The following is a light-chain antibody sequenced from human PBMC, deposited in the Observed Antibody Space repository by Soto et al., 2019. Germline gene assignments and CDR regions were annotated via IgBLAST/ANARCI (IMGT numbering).Light chain of an antibody. V-gene: IGLV2-11*01. J-gene: IGLJ1*01. CDR3: CSYAGGYTYL. CDR1: VNYVFAYNY. CDR2: DVA. Sequence: QSVLSHPRSVSRAPGRSFTISFTGTVNYVFAYNYVSCYQQHPGRPPKLMIYDVARWPSGVPYRFSGSKSGNTASLTISGLQAEDEADYFCCSYAGGYTYLFGTGNKVTV.